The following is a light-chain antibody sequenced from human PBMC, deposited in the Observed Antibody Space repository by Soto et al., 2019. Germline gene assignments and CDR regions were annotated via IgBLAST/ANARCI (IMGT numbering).Light chain of an antibody. CDR2: GAS. CDR1: QSVSGSY. CDR3: QQYDSSPQT. J-gene: IGKJ1*01. Sequence: EIVLTQSPGTLSLSPGERATLSCRASQSVSGSYLAWYQQKPGQAPRLLIYGASNRATGIPDRFSGSGSGIYFTLTITGLEPEDFAVYFCQQYDSSPQTFGQGTKVEIK. V-gene: IGKV3-20*01.